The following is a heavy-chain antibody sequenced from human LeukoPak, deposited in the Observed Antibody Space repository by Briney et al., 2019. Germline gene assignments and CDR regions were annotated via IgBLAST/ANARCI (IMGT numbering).Heavy chain of an antibody. CDR3: ARDPAY. V-gene: IGHV3-30*03. CDR2: ISYDGSNK. CDR1: GFTFSSYG. J-gene: IGHJ4*02. Sequence: GGSLRPSCAASGFTFSSYGMHWVRQAPGKGLEWVAVISYDGSNKYYADSVKGRFTISRDNSKNTLYLQMNSLRAEDTAVYYCARDPAYWGQGTLVTVSS.